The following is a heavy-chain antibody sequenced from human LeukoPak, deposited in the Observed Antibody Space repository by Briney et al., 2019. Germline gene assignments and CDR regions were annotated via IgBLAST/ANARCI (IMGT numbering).Heavy chain of an antibody. CDR1: GFTVSSNY. CDR3: ARSCSSTSCRYYYYYGMDV. CDR2: IYSGGST. J-gene: IGHJ6*02. D-gene: IGHD2-2*01. V-gene: IGHV3-66*01. Sequence: GGSLRLSWAASGFTVSSNYMSWIRQAPGKGLEWVSVIYSGGSTYYADSVKGRFTMSRDNSKNTLYLQMNSLRAEDTAVYYCARSCSSTSCRYYYYYGMDVWGQGTTVTVSS.